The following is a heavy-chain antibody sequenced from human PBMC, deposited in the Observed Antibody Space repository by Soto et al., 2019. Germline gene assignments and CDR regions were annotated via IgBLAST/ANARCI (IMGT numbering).Heavy chain of an antibody. CDR2: ISSSGSFM. Sequence: PGGSLSLSCAGSGFSFSSDSMGWVRQAPGKGLEWVSSISSSGSFMNYADSVKGRFTISRDNAKNSVYLHMTGLKDEDTAVYYCARDPPTGATLDWFDSWGQGTLVTVSS. J-gene: IGHJ5*01. CDR3: ARDPPTGATLDWFDS. D-gene: IGHD1-7*01. V-gene: IGHV3-21*01. CDR1: GFSFSSDS.